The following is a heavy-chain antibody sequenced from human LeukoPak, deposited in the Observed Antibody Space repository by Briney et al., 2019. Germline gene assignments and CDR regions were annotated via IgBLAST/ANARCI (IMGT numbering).Heavy chain of an antibody. Sequence: ASVQVSSQASGYIFTNYGIKWVRQAPGQEIEWMGWISAYNGYTNYVQNLQGRVTMTTDTSTSTAYMELRSLISDDTAVYYCARDQRQQLIYPDAFDIWGQGTMVTVSS. CDR2: ISAYNGYT. CDR1: GYIFTNYG. D-gene: IGHD6-13*01. V-gene: IGHV1-18*01. J-gene: IGHJ3*02. CDR3: ARDQRQQLIYPDAFDI.